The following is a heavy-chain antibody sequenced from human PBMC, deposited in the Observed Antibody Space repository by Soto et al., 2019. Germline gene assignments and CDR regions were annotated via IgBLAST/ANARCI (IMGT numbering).Heavy chain of an antibody. CDR2: IKQDGSEK. CDR3: AREGWYDGYFDY. J-gene: IGHJ4*02. Sequence: EVQLVESGGGLVQPGGSLRLSCAASGFTFSSYWRSWVRQAPGQELEWMANIKQDGSEKYYVDSVKGRFTISRDNAKNSLYLQMNSLRAEDTAVYYCAREGWYDGYFDYWGQGTLVTVSS. D-gene: IGHD6-19*01. V-gene: IGHV3-7*01. CDR1: GFTFSSYW.